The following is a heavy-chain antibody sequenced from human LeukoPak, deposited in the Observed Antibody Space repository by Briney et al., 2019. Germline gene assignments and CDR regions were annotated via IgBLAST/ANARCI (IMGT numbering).Heavy chain of an antibody. CDR1: GFTFSDYY. V-gene: IGHV3-11*01. CDR3: AKDLDYYGSGSPDY. D-gene: IGHD3-10*01. J-gene: IGHJ4*02. Sequence: PGGSLRLSCAASGFTFSDYYMSWIRQAPGKGLEWVSYISSGGSTISHADSVKGRFTISRDNAENSLYLQMNSLRAEDTAVYYCAKDLDYYGSGSPDYWGQGTLVTVSS. CDR2: ISSGGSTI.